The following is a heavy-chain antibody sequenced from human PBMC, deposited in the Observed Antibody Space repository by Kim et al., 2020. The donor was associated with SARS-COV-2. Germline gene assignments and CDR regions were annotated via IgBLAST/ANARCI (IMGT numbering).Heavy chain of an antibody. CDR1: GFTFDDYA. CDR2: ISWNSGSI. CDR3: AKAGLDILASNWFDP. D-gene: IGHD3-9*01. V-gene: IGHV3-9*01. J-gene: IGHJ5*02. Sequence: GGSLRLSCAASGFTFDDYAMHWVRQAPGKGLEWVSGISWNSGSIGYADSVKGRFTISRDNAKNSLYLQMNSLRAEDTALYYCAKAGLDILASNWFDPWGQGTLVTVSS.